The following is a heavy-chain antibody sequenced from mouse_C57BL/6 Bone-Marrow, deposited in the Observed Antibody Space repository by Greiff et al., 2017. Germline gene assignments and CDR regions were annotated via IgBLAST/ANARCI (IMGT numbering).Heavy chain of an antibody. D-gene: IGHD1-1*01. Sequence: QVQLQQPGAELVKPGASVKLSCKASGYTFTSYWMHWVKQRPGQGLEWIGMIHPNSGSTNYNEKFKSKATLTVDKSSSTAYMQLSSLTSEDSAVYYCARGGRSYGRFAYWGQGTLVTVSA. J-gene: IGHJ3*01. CDR1: GYTFTSYW. CDR2: IHPNSGST. CDR3: ARGGRSYGRFAY. V-gene: IGHV1-64*01.